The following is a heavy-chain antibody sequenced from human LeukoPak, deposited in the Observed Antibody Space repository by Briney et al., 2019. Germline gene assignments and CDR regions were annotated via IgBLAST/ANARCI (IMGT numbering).Heavy chain of an antibody. CDR3: AKGSSRIVATISYYYYYMDV. Sequence: GGSLRLSCAASGFTFSSYDIHWVRQATGKGLEWVSGIGTAGEIYYPGSVKGRFTISRDNSKNTLYLQMNSLRAEDTAVYYCAKGSSRIVATISYYYYYMDVWGKGTTVTISS. V-gene: IGHV3-13*01. J-gene: IGHJ6*03. CDR2: IGTAGEI. D-gene: IGHD5-12*01. CDR1: GFTFSSYD.